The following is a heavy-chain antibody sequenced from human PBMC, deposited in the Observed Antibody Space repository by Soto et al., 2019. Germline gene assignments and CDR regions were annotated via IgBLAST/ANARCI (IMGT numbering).Heavy chain of an antibody. CDR3: AREGCSGGSCYDYGMDV. J-gene: IGHJ6*02. V-gene: IGHV1-18*01. D-gene: IGHD2-15*01. CDR2: ISADNGDI. CDR1: GYTFTSYG. Sequence: ASVKVSCKASGYTFTSYGISWVRQAPGQRLEWMGWISADNGDIKYAQKLQGRVTMTADKSTSTAYMELSSLRSEDTAVYYCAREGCSGGSCYDYGMDVWGQGTTVTVSS.